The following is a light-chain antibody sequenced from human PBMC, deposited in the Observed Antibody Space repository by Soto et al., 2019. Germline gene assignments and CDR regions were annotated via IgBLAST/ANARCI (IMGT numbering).Light chain of an antibody. J-gene: IGKJ2*01. CDR3: QHRSNG. Sequence: EIVLTQSPDTLSLSPGERATLSCRASQSVGTYLVWYQQKPGQAPRLLIYGASNRATGIPARFSGSESGTDFTLTISSLEPEDFAVYYCQHRSNGFGQGTKLEIK. V-gene: IGKV3-11*01. CDR1: QSVGTY. CDR2: GAS.